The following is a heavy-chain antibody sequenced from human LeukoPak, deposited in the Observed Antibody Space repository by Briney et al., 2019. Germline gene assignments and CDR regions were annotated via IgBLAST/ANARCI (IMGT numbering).Heavy chain of an antibody. CDR1: GDTFGSYA. J-gene: IGHJ4*02. CDR2: IIPIFGTA. V-gene: IGHV1-69*01. CDR3: ARRSGYSSGWYGLDFDY. D-gene: IGHD6-19*01. Sequence: SVKVSCKASGDTFGSYAISWVRQAPGQGLEWMGGIIPIFGTANYAQKFQGRVTITADESTSTAYMELSSLRSEDTAVYYCARRSGYSSGWYGLDFDYWGQGTLVTVSS.